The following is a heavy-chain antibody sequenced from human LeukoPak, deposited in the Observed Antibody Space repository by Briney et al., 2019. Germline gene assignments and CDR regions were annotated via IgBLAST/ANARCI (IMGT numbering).Heavy chain of an antibody. D-gene: IGHD2-2*02. CDR3: ATGRNGVVPAPILGVGPWYNYHYMDV. Sequence: SETLSLTCVVYGGSFSGYYWSWIRQPPGKGREWIGEIDHSGTTNYNPSLKSRVTMSVDTSKNQFSLMVSSVTAADTAVYYCATGRNGVVPAPILGVGPWYNYHYMDVWGKGTTVTVSS. J-gene: IGHJ6*03. CDR1: GGSFSGYY. CDR2: IDHSGTT. V-gene: IGHV4-34*01.